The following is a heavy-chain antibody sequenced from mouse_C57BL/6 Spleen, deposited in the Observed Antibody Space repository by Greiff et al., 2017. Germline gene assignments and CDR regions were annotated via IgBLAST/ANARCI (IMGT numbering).Heavy chain of an antibody. CDR3: ARVTTVVAPYFDY. V-gene: IGHV3-6*01. CDR2: ISYDGSN. D-gene: IGHD1-1*01. J-gene: IGHJ2*01. CDR1: GYSITSGYY. Sequence: VQLKESGPGLVKPSQSLSLTCSVTGYSITSGYYWNWIRQFPGNKLEWMGYISYDGSNNYNPSLKNRISITRDTSKNQFFLNLNSVTTEDTATYYCARVTTVVAPYFDYWGQGTTLTVSS.